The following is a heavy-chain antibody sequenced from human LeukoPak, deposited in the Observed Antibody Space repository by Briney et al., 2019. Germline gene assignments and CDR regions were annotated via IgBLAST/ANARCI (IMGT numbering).Heavy chain of an antibody. J-gene: IGHJ6*02. CDR1: GFTFSSYS. V-gene: IGHV3-21*01. D-gene: IGHD6-19*01. CDR2: ISSSSSYI. Sequence: KSGGSLRLSCAASGFTFSSYSMNWVRQAPGKGLEWVSSISSSSSYIYYADSVKGRFTISRDNAKNSLYLQMNSLRAEDTAVYYCARDDRIEAVAGNYYYGMDVWGQGTTVTVSS. CDR3: ARDDRIEAVAGNYYYGMDV.